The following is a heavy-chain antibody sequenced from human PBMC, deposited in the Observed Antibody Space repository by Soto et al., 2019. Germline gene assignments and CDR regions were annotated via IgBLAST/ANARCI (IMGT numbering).Heavy chain of an antibody. Sequence: QVQLVQSGAEVKKPGASVQVSCKTSGCTFTTYFMHWVRQAPGQGFEWMGRINPTGGDTAYAQKFQGRVTVTRDTSTSTVYIELGGLTSKDTAVYYCARGSYASNVFIMDVWGQGTTVTVSS. CDR2: INPTGGDT. J-gene: IGHJ6*02. V-gene: IGHV1-46*01. CDR1: GCTFTTYF. CDR3: ARGSYASNVFIMDV. D-gene: IGHD4-4*01.